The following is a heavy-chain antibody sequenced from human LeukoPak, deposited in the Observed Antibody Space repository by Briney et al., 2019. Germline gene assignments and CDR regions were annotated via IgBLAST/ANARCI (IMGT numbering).Heavy chain of an antibody. CDR3: ARDRGGSYYWFDP. D-gene: IGHD1-26*01. J-gene: IGHJ5*02. Sequence: SVKVSCKASGGTFSSYAISWVRQAPGQGLEWMGGIIPIFGTANYAQKFQGRATITADESTSTAYMELSSLRSEDTAVYYCARDRGGSYYWFDPWGQGTLVTVSS. V-gene: IGHV1-69*13. CDR1: GGTFSSYA. CDR2: IIPIFGTA.